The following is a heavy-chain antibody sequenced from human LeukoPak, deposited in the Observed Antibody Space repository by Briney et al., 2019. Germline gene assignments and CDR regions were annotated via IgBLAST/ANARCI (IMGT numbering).Heavy chain of an antibody. CDR1: GGSISSYY. CDR3: ARGIAAAGKDY. CDR2: IYYSGST. D-gene: IGHD6-13*01. V-gene: IGHV4-59*01. Sequence: AETLSLTCTVSGGSISSYYWSWIRQPPGKGLEWIGYIYYSGSTNYNPSLKSRVTISVDTSKNQFSLKLSSVTAADTAVYYCARGIAAAGKDYWGQGTLVTVSS. J-gene: IGHJ4*02.